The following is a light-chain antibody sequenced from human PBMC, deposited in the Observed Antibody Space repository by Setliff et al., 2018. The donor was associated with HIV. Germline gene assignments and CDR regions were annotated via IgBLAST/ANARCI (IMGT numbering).Light chain of an antibody. CDR1: QGISSF. CDR2: GAS. CDR3: QQLDSYPYT. Sequence: DIQLTQSPSFLPASVGDRVTITCRATQGISSFLAWYQQQPGRAPKLLIYGASTLQSGVPSRFSGSGSRKEFTLTISNLKPEDFATYYCQQLDSYPYTFGQGTRLEIK. J-gene: IGKJ5*01. V-gene: IGKV1-9*01.